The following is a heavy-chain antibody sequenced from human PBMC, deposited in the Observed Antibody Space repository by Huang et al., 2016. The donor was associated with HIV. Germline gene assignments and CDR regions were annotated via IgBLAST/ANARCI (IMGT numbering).Heavy chain of an antibody. V-gene: IGHV3-11*01. Sequence: QVQLVESGGGLVKPGGSLRLSCAASGFTFSDYYMSWIRQAPGKGVEWVAYISSSGSDIYYTDSVKGRFTSSRDNAKNSLYLQMNSRRAEDTAVYYCARSSGELGAPHNWGQGTLVTVSS. D-gene: IGHD1-26*01. CDR3: ARSSGELGAPHN. CDR2: ISSSGSDI. J-gene: IGHJ4*02. CDR1: GFTFSDYY.